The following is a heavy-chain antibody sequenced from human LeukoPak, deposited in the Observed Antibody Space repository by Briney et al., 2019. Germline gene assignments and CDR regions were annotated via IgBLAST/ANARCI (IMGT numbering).Heavy chain of an antibody. V-gene: IGHV1-18*01. CDR3: ARDLVYSSYYYYGMDV. D-gene: IGHD3-22*01. Sequence: ASVKVSCKASGYTFTSYGISWVRQAPGQGLEWMGWISAYNGNTNYAQKLQGRVTMTTDTSTSTAYMELGSLRSDDTAVYYCARDLVYSSYYYYGMDVWGQGTTVTVSS. J-gene: IGHJ6*02. CDR2: ISAYNGNT. CDR1: GYTFTSYG.